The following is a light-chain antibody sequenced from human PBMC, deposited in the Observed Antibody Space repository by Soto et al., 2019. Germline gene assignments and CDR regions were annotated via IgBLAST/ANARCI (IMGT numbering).Light chain of an antibody. CDR1: SSDVGGYNY. Sequence: QSVLTQPASVSGSPGQSITISCTGTSSDVGGYNYVSWYQQQSGKAPKLMIHEVSNRPSGVSNRFSGSKSGNTASLTIPGLQAEDEADYYCSSYTSSRAYVFGIGTKVTVL. J-gene: IGLJ1*01. V-gene: IGLV2-14*01. CDR2: EVS. CDR3: SSYTSSRAYV.